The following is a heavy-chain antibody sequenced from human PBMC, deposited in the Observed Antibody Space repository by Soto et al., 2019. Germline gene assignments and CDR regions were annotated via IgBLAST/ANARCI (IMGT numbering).Heavy chain of an antibody. J-gene: IGHJ6*02. CDR3: AGGGSSWYHYYYYYGMDV. V-gene: IGHV4-59*01. CDR2: IYYSGST. Sequence: QVQLQESGPGLVKPSETLSLTCTVSGGSISSYYWSWIRQPPGKGLEWLGYIYYSGSTNYNPSLKSRVTLSVDTSKNQSCLKLSSVAAADTAVYYCAGGGSSWYHYYYYYGMDVWGQGTTVTVSS. D-gene: IGHD6-13*01. CDR1: GGSISSYY.